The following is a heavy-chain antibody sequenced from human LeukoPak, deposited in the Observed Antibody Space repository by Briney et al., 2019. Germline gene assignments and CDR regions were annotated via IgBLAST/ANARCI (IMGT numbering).Heavy chain of an antibody. Sequence: GGSLRLSCAASGFTFSSYAMHWVRQAPGKGLEWVAVISYDGSNKYYADSVKGRFTISRDNSKNTLYLQMNSLRAEDTAVYYCAKRVYDDFWSGYYYYYYGMDVWGQGTTVTVSS. V-gene: IGHV3-30-3*02. CDR2: ISYDGSNK. CDR1: GFTFSSYA. D-gene: IGHD3-3*01. CDR3: AKRVYDDFWSGYYYYYYGMDV. J-gene: IGHJ6*02.